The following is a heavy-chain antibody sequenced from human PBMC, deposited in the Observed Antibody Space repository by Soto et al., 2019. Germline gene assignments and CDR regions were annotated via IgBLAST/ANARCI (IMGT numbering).Heavy chain of an antibody. CDR3: TRWPDYGEVPFDY. CDR2: ITSKANNYAT. J-gene: IGHJ4*02. V-gene: IGHV3-73*02. CDR1: GFTFSGSV. D-gene: IGHD4-17*01. Sequence: EVQLVESGGGLVQPGGSLKLSCAASGFTFSGSVHWVRQASGKGLEWVGRITSKANNYATAYAASVKGRFTISRDDSKNTAYLQMSSLKTEDTAVYYCTRWPDYGEVPFDYWGQGTLVTVSS.